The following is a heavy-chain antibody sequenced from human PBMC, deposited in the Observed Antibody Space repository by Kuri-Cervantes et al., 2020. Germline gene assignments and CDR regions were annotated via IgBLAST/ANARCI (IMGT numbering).Heavy chain of an antibody. CDR3: ARDWDRTTLYYYYGMDV. Sequence: GGSLRLSCAASGFTFSDYYMSWIRQAPGKGLEWVSYISSSGSTIYYADSVKGRFTISRDNAKNSLYLQMNSLRAEDTAVYYCARDWDRTTLYYYYGMDVWGQGTTVTVSS. D-gene: IGHD1-14*01. V-gene: IGHV3-11*04. CDR1: GFTFSDYY. CDR2: ISSSGSTI. J-gene: IGHJ6*02.